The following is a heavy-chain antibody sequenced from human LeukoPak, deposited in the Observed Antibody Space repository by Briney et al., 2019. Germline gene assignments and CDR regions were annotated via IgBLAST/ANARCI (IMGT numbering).Heavy chain of an antibody. CDR3: ARKYYDFWSGYYTGTVYYYYMDV. D-gene: IGHD3-3*01. V-gene: IGHV3-20*04. CDR1: GFTFDDYG. J-gene: IGHJ6*03. Sequence: PGGSLRLSCAASGFTFDDYGMSWVCQAPGKGLEWVSGINWNGGSTGYADSVKGRFTISRDNAKNSLYLQMNSLRAEDTALYYCARKYYDFWSGYYTGTVYYYYMDVWGKGTTVTVSS. CDR2: INWNGGST.